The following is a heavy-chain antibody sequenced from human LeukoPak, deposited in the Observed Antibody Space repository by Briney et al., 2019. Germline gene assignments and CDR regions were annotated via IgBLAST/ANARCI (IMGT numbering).Heavy chain of an antibody. V-gene: IGHV1-69*13. CDR1: GYTFTSYY. CDR2: IIPIFGTA. Sequence: GASVKVSCKASGYTFTSYYMHWVRQAPGQGLEWMGGIIPIFGTANYAQKFQGRVTITADESTSTAYMELSSLRSEDTAVYYCARGDSFDYWGQGTLVTVSS. J-gene: IGHJ4*02. CDR3: ARGDSFDY. D-gene: IGHD3/OR15-3a*01.